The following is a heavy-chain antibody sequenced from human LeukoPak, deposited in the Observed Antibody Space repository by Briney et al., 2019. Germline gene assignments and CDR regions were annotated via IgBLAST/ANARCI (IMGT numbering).Heavy chain of an antibody. J-gene: IGHJ3*02. Sequence: GGPLRLSCATSGFTFSYYGIHWVRQAPGKGLEWVAVMWSDGIRKYYTDSVKGRFTVSRDTSKNTQYLEMSSLRVEDTAVYYCTRDADTSGHYDIFDIWGQGTMVTVSS. CDR3: TRDADTSGHYDIFDI. CDR2: MWSDGIRK. V-gene: IGHV3-33*01. CDR1: GFTFSYYG. D-gene: IGHD6-19*01.